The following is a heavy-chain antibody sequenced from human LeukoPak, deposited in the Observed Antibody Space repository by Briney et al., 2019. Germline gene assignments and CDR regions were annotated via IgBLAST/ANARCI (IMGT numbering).Heavy chain of an antibody. J-gene: IGHJ4*02. V-gene: IGHV3-64D*09. Sequence: GGSLRLSCSASGFTFTSDAMHWVRQAPGQGLEYVSAISSNGGSTYYADSVKGRFTISRDNSKNTLYLQMSSLRAEDTAVYYCVITSATGPLDYWGQGTLVTVSS. CDR1: GFTFTSDA. CDR3: VITSATGPLDY. D-gene: IGHD6-6*01. CDR2: ISSNGGST.